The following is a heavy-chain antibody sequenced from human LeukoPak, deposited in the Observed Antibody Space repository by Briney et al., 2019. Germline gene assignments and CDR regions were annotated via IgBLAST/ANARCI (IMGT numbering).Heavy chain of an antibody. CDR2: ISSSGSYI. Sequence: PGGSLRLSCAASGFTFTKYSMNWVRQAPGKGLEWVSSISSSGSYIYYADSVKGRFTISRDNAKNSLYLQMNSLRAEDTAVYYCARAAGLLVPDYWGQGTLVTVSS. CDR1: GFTFTKYS. J-gene: IGHJ4*02. D-gene: IGHD6-13*01. V-gene: IGHV3-21*01. CDR3: ARAAGLLVPDY.